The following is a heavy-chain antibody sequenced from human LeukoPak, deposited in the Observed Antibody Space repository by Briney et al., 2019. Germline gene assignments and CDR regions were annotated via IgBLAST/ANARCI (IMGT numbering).Heavy chain of an antibody. CDR1: GYTFSSYG. J-gene: IGHJ3*02. CDR3: ARELIYSASSFAFDI. D-gene: IGHD2-21*01. CDR2: INGYTGKT. Sequence: ASVKVSCKASGYTFSSYGITWVRQAPGQGLEWMGWINGYTGKTNYAQKFQDRVTVTTDTSTSTAYMELRNVRSDDTAVYYCARELIYSASSFAFDIWGQGTMVTVSS. V-gene: IGHV1-18*01.